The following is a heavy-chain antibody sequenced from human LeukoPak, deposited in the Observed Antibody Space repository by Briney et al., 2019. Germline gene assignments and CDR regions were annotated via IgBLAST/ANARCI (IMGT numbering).Heavy chain of an antibody. V-gene: IGHV4-34*12. Sequence: PSETLSLTCAVYGGSFSGYYWSWIRQPPGKGLEWIGEIIHSGSTRYNPSLKSRVTISLDTSKNQFSLKLSSVTAADTAVYYCARHLRNNWFDPWGQGTLVTVSS. CDR3: ARHLRNNWFDP. J-gene: IGHJ5*02. CDR2: IIHSGST. CDR1: GGSFSGYY.